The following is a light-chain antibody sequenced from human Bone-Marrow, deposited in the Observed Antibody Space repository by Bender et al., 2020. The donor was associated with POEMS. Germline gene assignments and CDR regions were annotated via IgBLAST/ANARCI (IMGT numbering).Light chain of an antibody. V-gene: IGLV2-11*01. J-gene: IGLJ3*02. CDR3: QSYDNSLGGWV. CDR1: RNDIGGYKY. Sequence: QSALTQPRSVSGSPGQSVTISCTGTRNDIGGYKYVAWYQQHPGNAPKVIIYGYNNRPSGVPDRFSGSKSGTSASLAITGLQAEDEGDYYCQSYDNSLGGWVFGGGTKLTVL. CDR2: GYN.